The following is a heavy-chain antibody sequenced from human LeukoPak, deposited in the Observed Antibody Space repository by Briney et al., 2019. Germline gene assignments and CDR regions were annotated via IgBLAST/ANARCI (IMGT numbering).Heavy chain of an antibody. J-gene: IGHJ4*02. CDR2: FDPEDGET. Sequence: GASVKVSCKVSGYTLTELSMHWVRQAPGKGLEWMGGFDPEDGETIYAQKFQGRVTMTEDTSTDTAYMELSSLRSEDTAVYYCATGWDGGRLFDYWGREPWSPSPQ. D-gene: IGHD3-16*01. V-gene: IGHV1-24*01. CDR3: ATGWDGGRLFDY. CDR1: GYTLTELS.